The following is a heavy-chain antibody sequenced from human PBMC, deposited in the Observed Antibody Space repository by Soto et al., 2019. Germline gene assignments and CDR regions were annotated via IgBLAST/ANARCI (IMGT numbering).Heavy chain of an antibody. CDR2: FDPEDGET. Sequence: GASVKVSCKVSGYTLTELSMHWVRQAPGKGLEWMGGFDPEDGETIYAQKFQGRVTMTEDTSTDTAYMELSSLRSEDTAVYYCATAAHWQWLALQFDYWGQGTLVTVSS. CDR1: GYTLTELS. J-gene: IGHJ4*02. D-gene: IGHD6-19*01. CDR3: ATAAHWQWLALQFDY. V-gene: IGHV1-24*01.